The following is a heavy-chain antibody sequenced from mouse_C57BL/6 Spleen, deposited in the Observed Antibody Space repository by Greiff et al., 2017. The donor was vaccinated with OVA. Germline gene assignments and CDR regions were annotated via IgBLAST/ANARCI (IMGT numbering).Heavy chain of an antibody. CDR1: GYTFTDYE. J-gene: IGHJ4*01. CDR2: IAPETGGT. CDR3: SSYAMDY. V-gene: IGHV1-15*01. Sequence: VQLQQPGAELVRPGASVTLSCKASGYTFTDYEMHWVKQTPVHGLEWIGAIAPETGGTAYNQKFKGKAILTADKSSSTAYMELRSLTSWDSSVYYCSSYAMDYWGQGTSVTVSS.